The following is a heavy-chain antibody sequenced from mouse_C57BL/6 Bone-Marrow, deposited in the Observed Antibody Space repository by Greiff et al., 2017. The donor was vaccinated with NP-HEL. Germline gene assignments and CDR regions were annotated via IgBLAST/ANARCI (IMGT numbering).Heavy chain of an antibody. CDR1: GFTFSDYG. CDR2: ISSGSSTI. J-gene: IGHJ2*01. CDR3: ARGGYYDDY. D-gene: IGHD1-1*02. Sequence: EVMLVESGGGLVKPGGSLKLSCAASGFTFSDYGMHWFRQAPEKGLEWVAYISSGSSTIYYADTVTGRFTISRDNAKNTLFLQMTSLRSEDTAMYYCARGGYYDDYWGQGTTLTVSS. V-gene: IGHV5-17*01.